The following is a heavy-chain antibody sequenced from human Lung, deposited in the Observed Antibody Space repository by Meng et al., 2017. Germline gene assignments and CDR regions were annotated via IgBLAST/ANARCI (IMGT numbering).Heavy chain of an antibody. V-gene: IGHV4-34*01. D-gene: IGHD4-11*01. CDR1: GGSFSDYY. CDR3: ARGPTTMAHDFDY. Sequence: QVQTQQWSAGLLKPSETLSLTCVVSGGSFSDYYWSWIRQPPGKGLEWIGEINHSGSTNYNPSLESRATISVDTSQNNLSLKLSSVTAADSAVYYCARGPTTMAHDFDYWGQGTLVTVSS. J-gene: IGHJ4*02. CDR2: INHSGST.